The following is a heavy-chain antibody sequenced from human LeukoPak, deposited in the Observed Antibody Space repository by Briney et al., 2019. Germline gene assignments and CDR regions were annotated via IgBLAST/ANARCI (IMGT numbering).Heavy chain of an antibody. CDR3: AGGFGSYSPDY. D-gene: IGHD3-10*01. CDR2: ISSSGTTV. J-gene: IGHJ4*02. CDR1: GFTFSTFE. V-gene: IGHV3-48*03. Sequence: GGSLRLSCAASGFTFSTFELNWVRQAPGKGLEWVSYISSSGTTVYYADSVKGRFTISRDNARSALYLQMHSLRAEDTAVYYCAGGFGSYSPDYWGQGTLVTVSS.